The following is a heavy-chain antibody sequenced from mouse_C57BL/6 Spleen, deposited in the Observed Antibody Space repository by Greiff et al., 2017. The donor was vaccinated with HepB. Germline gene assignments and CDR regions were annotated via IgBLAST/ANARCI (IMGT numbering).Heavy chain of an antibody. CDR3: TSREVTKFDY. J-gene: IGHJ2*01. V-gene: IGHV1-15*01. Sequence: QVQLKQSGAELVRPGASVTLSCKASGYTFTDYEMHWVKQTPVHGLEWIGAIDPETGGTAYNQKFKGKAILTADKSSSTAYMELRSLTSEDSAVYYCTSREVTKFDYWGQGTTLTVSS. CDR1: GYTFTDYE. CDR2: IDPETGGT. D-gene: IGHD2-2*01.